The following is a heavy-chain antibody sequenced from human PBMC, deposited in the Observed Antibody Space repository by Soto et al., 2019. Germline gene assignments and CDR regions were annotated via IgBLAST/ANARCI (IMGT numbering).Heavy chain of an antibody. CDR2: IGIGSSTT. CDR3: ARSIAARLNWFDP. CDR1: GFTFRNYG. Sequence: PGGSLRLSCAASGFTFRNYGMNWVRQAPGKGLEWVSYIGIGSSTTYYADSVKGRFTISRDNAKNSLYLQMNSLRAEDTAVYYCARSIAARLNWFDPWGQGTLVTVS. V-gene: IGHV3-48*01. J-gene: IGHJ5*02. D-gene: IGHD6-6*01.